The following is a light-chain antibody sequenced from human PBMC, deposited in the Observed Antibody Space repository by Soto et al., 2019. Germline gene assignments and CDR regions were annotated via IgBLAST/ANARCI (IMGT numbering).Light chain of an antibody. V-gene: IGKV1-9*01. Sequence: IQLTQSPSSLSASVGDRVTITCRASQGISSYLAWYQQKPGKAPKLLIYAASTLQSGVPSRFSGSGSGTEFSLILSSLQPDDFATYDCEQLNSYPLAFGGGTKVEIK. J-gene: IGKJ4*01. CDR3: EQLNSYPLA. CDR2: AAS. CDR1: QGISSY.